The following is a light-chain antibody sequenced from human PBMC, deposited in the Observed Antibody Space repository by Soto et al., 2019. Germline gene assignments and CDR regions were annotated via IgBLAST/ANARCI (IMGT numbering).Light chain of an antibody. J-gene: IGKJ2*01. V-gene: IGKV3-15*01. CDR3: QQYNDWPPKQYT. CDR2: GAS. CDR1: QSVSGN. Sequence: EIVMTQSPATLSVSPGERATLSCRASQSVSGNLDWYQQKPGQAPRLIIYGASTRATGIPARFSASGSGTEFSLTISSLQSEDFAVYYCQQYNDWPPKQYTFGQGTKLEIK.